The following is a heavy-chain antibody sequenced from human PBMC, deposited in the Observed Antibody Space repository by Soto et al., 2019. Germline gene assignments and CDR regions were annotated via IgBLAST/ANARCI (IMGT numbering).Heavy chain of an antibody. CDR2: IDPSDSYT. CDR1: GYSFTSYW. Sequence: GESLKISCKVSGYSFTSYWISWVRQMPGKGLEWMGRIDPSDSYTNYSPSFQGHVTISADKSISTAYLQWSSLKASDTAMYYCARHGVAAAGALDYWGQGTLVTVS. V-gene: IGHV5-10-1*01. D-gene: IGHD6-13*01. J-gene: IGHJ4*02. CDR3: ARHGVAAAGALDY.